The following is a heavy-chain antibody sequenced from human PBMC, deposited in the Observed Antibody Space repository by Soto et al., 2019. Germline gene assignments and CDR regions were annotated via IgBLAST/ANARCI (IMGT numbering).Heavy chain of an antibody. Sequence: ASVKVSCKVSGYTLTELSMHWVRQAPGKGLGWLGGFDPEDGETIYAQKFQGRVTMTEDTSTDTAYIELSSLRSEDTAVYYCATTLCSSTSCYADYFDYWGQGTLVTVSS. CDR1: GYTLTELS. J-gene: IGHJ4*02. CDR2: FDPEDGET. CDR3: ATTLCSSTSCYADYFDY. D-gene: IGHD2-2*01. V-gene: IGHV1-24*01.